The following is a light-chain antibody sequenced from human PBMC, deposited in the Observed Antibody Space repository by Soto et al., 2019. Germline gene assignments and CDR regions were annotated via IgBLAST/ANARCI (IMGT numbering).Light chain of an antibody. CDR2: GAS. J-gene: IGKJ1*01. CDR3: QQYNNWWT. Sequence: EIVMTQSPATLSVSPGERATLSCRASQSVSTNLAWDQQNPGQPPRLLIYGASTRATGIPARFSGSGSGTEFTLTISSLQSEDFAVYFCQQYNNWWTFGQGTKVEIK. CDR1: QSVSTN. V-gene: IGKV3-15*01.